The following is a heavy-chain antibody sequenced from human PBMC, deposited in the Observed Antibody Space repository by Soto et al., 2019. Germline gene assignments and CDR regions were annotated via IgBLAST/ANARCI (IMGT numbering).Heavy chain of an antibody. CDR2: ICYSGNT. CDR1: GGSIRSAGYC. V-gene: IGHV4-31*03. Sequence: QVQLQESGPGLVKPSQTLSLTCTDSGGSIRSAGYCWTWIRQHPGKGLEWIGYICYSGNTYYNSSLKSRVTISVDTSKNQLSLRLRSVTAADTGVYYCARQRNGGADPWGQGTLVTV. D-gene: IGHD2-21*01. CDR3: ARQRNGGADP. J-gene: IGHJ5*02.